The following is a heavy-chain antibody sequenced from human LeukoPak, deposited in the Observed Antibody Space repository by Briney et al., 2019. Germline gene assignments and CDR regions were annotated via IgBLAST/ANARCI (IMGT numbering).Heavy chain of an antibody. Sequence: GGSLRLSCAASGSTFSSYSMNWVRQAPGKGLEWVSSISSSSSYIYYADSVKGRFTFSRDNAKNSLYLQMNSLRAEDTAMYYCARGPISVVAALGIFDYWGQGTLVTVSS. CDR3: ARGPISVVAALGIFDY. J-gene: IGHJ4*02. D-gene: IGHD2-15*01. CDR2: ISSSSSYI. CDR1: GSTFSSYS. V-gene: IGHV3-21*06.